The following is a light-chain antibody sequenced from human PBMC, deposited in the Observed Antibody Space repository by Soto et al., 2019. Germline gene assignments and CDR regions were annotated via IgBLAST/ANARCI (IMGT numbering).Light chain of an antibody. CDR2: EVS. CDR1: SSDVGGYNY. V-gene: IGLV2-14*01. Sequence: QSVLAQPASVSGSPGQSITISCTGTSSDVGGYNYVSWYQQHPGKAPKLMIYEVSSRPSGVSNRFSGSKSGNTASLTISGLQAEDEADYYCSSYTISSTLYVFGTGTKVTVL. CDR3: SSYTISSTLYV. J-gene: IGLJ1*01.